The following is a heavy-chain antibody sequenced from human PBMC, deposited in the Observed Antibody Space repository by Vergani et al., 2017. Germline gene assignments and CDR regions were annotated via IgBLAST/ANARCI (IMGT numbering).Heavy chain of an antibody. CDR3: ARCGTVLVFYYYMDV. D-gene: IGHD5-18*01. J-gene: IGHJ6*03. V-gene: IGHV3-74*03. CDR1: GFSFNSYW. Sequence: DVHLAESGGGFFQPGGSLRLSCSASGFSFNSYWMHWVRQVPGKGLLWVSRIKSDGSITAYADSVKGRFTISRDNAQNTLYLQMNSLRVEDTAVYYCARCGTVLVFYYYMDVWGRGTTVTVSS. CDR2: IKSDGSIT.